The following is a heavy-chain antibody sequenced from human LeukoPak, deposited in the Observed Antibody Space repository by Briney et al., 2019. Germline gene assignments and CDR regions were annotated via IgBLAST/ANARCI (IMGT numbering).Heavy chain of an antibody. Sequence: PGGSLRLSCAASGFTFSSYSMNWVRQAPGKGLEWVSSISSSSSYIYYADSVKGRFTISRDNAKNSLYLQMNSLRAEDTAVYYCARVLSGTTDWFDPWGQGTLVTVS. J-gene: IGHJ5*02. CDR3: ARVLSGTTDWFDP. CDR1: GFTFSSYS. D-gene: IGHD1-1*01. V-gene: IGHV3-21*01. CDR2: ISSSSSYI.